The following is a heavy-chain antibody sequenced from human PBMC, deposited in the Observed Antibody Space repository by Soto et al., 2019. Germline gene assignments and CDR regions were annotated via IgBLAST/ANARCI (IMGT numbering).Heavy chain of an antibody. CDR2: ISGSGRIT. V-gene: IGHV3-23*01. J-gene: IGHJ1*01. D-gene: IGHD3-9*01. CDR3: AKDVHYDIVTGIEYFHH. Sequence: EVELLESGGGLVQPGGSLRLSCAASGFTFSSYAMSWVRRAPGKGLEWVSGISGSGRITKYADSMKGRFIISRDNFKNTLFLQMNSLRAEDTAVYYCAKDVHYDIVTGIEYFHHWAQGTLVTVSS. CDR1: GFTFSSYA.